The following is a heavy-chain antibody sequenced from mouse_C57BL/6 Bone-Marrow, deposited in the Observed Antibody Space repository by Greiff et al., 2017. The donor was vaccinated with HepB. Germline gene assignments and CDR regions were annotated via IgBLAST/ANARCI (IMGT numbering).Heavy chain of an antibody. D-gene: IGHD1-1*01. CDR1: GYTFTSYW. CDR2: ILPGSGST. Sequence: QVQLQQPGAELVRPGSSVKLSCKASGYTFTSYWMHWVKQRPGHGLEWIGEILPGSGSTNYNEKFKGKATFTADTSSNTAYMQLSSLTTEDSAIYYCARPPLLRFYAMDYWGQGTSVTVSS. CDR3: ARPPLLRFYAMDY. J-gene: IGHJ4*01. V-gene: IGHV1-9*01.